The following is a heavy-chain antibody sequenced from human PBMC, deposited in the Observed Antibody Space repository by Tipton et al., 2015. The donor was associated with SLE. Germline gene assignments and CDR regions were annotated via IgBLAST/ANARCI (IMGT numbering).Heavy chain of an antibody. D-gene: IGHD1-26*01. V-gene: IGHV4-4*02. CDR3: ARGGWELPYYYYYMDV. CDR1: GGSVNRNNW. J-gene: IGHJ6*03. CDR2: IYHSGST. Sequence: TLSLTCAVSGGSVNRNNWWSWVRQPPGKGLEWIGEIYHSGSTYYNPSLKSRVTISVDTSKNQFSLKLSSVTAADTAVYYCARGGWELPYYYYYMDVWGKGTTVTVSS.